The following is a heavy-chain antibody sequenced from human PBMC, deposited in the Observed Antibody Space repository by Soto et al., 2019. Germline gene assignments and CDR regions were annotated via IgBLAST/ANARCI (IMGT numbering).Heavy chain of an antibody. CDR1: GFTFHKYS. CDR3: AKFLSPSGY. J-gene: IGHJ4*02. CDR2: ISSDSRFI. Sequence: PGGSLRLSCAASGFTFHKYSMNWVRQAPRKGLEWISSISSDSRFIFYTDSVKGRFTVSRDNAKNTLYLQMNSLRAEDTAVYYCAKFLSPSGYWGQGTLVTVSS. D-gene: IGHD3-10*01. V-gene: IGHV3-21*04.